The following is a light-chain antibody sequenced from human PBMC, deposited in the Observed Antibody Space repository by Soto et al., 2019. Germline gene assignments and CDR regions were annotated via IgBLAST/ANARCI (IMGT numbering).Light chain of an antibody. J-gene: IGKJ1*01. CDR2: GAS. CDR3: QQYDSSPKT. V-gene: IGKV3-20*01. Sequence: EIVLTQSPATLSLSPGERAPLSCRASQIVSSSYLAWYQQKPGQAPRLLIYGASSRATGIPDRFSGSGSGTDFTLTISRLEPEDFAVYYCQQYDSSPKTFGQGTKGDIK. CDR1: QIVSSSY.